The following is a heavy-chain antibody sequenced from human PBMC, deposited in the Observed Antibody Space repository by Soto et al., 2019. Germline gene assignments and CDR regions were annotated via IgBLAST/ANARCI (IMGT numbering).Heavy chain of an antibody. CDR3: AKDLPVDTATGDDY. J-gene: IGHJ4*02. V-gene: IGHV3-30*18. D-gene: IGHD5-18*01. CDR1: GFTFSSYG. CDR2: ISYDGSNK. Sequence: GGSLRLSCAASGFTFSSYGMHWVRQAPGKGLEWVAVISYDGSNKYYADSVKGRFTISRDNSKNTLYLQMNSPRAEDTAVYYCAKDLPVDTATGDDYWGQGTLVTVSS.